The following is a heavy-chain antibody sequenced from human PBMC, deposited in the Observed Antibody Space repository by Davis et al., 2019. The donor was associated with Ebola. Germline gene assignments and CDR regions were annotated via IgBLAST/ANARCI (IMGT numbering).Heavy chain of an antibody. CDR3: SNFYGDFDY. CDR1: GFTFSASS. J-gene: IGHJ4*02. Sequence: PGGSLRLSCAASGFTFSASSIHWVRQTSGKGLEWVGRVRSKTKDYATSYAEPVKGRFTISRDDSKNTAYLEMNSLRTDDTAVYFCSNFYGDFDYWGQGTPVIVSS. CDR2: VRSKTKDYAT. V-gene: IGHV3-73*01. D-gene: IGHD2/OR15-2a*01.